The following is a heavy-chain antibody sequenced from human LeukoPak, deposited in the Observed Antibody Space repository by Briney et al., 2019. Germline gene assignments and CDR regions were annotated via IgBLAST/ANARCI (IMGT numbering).Heavy chain of an antibody. D-gene: IGHD3-10*01. CDR2: ISWNSGSI. Sequence: GRSLRLSCAASGFTFDDYAMHWVRQAPGKGLEWVSGISWNSGSIGYADPVKGRFTISRDNAKNSLYLQMNSLRAEDTALYYCAKDSMVRGVKGSGAFDIWGQGTMVTVSS. J-gene: IGHJ3*02. V-gene: IGHV3-9*01. CDR1: GFTFDDYA. CDR3: AKDSMVRGVKGSGAFDI.